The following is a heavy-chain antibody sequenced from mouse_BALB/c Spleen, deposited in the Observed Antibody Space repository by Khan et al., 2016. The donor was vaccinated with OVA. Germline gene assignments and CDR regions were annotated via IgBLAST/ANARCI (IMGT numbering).Heavy chain of an antibody. Sequence: EVELVESGGGSVQPGGSLRLSCATFGFTFTDYYMSWVRQPPGKALEWLGFIRNKANGYTTEYSASVKGRFTISRDNSQSVLYLQMNTLRAEDSATYYCIRETVVDIYWYFDVWGAGTTVTVSS. V-gene: IGHV7-3*02. CDR2: IRNKANGYTT. D-gene: IGHD1-1*01. CDR3: IRETVVDIYWYFDV. J-gene: IGHJ1*01. CDR1: GFTFTDYY.